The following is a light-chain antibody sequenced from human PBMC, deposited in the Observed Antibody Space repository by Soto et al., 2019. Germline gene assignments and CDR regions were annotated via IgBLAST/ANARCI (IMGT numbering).Light chain of an antibody. CDR3: QQYNSYSLT. J-gene: IGKJ1*01. CDR1: QSVNDW. Sequence: DIQMTQSPSTLSASVGDRVTITCRASQSVNDWLAWYQQKPGKAPNLLIYKASNLESGVPSRFSGSGSGTEFTLTLSSLQPDHFATYYCQQYNSYSLTFGQGTKVEI. CDR2: KAS. V-gene: IGKV1-5*03.